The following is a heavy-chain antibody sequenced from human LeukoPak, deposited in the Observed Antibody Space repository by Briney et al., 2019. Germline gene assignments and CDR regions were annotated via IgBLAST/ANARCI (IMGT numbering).Heavy chain of an antibody. CDR1: GFIFSSYW. J-gene: IGHJ3*02. CDR3: ARALEAGIFDI. Sequence: PGGSLRLSCAASGFIFSSYWMAWVRQAPGKGLEWVANIKEDETAKYYVDSVRGRFTSSRDNAKNSLYLQITSLRAEDTAVYYCARALEAGIFDIWGQGTLVTVSS. V-gene: IGHV3-7*01. D-gene: IGHD6-13*01. CDR2: IKEDETAK.